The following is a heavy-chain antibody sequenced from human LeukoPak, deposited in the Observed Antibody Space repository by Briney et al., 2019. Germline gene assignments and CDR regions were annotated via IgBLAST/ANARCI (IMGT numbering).Heavy chain of an antibody. V-gene: IGHV3-48*03. CDR2: ISSSGSTI. CDR1: GFTFSSYE. J-gene: IGHJ4*02. D-gene: IGHD4-17*01. Sequence: GGSLRLSCAASGFTFSSYEMNWVRQAPGKGLEWVSYISSSGSTIYYADSVKGRFTISRDNAKSMVYLQMDGLRAEDTAVFSCVRQAVSGDSGIAYWGRGVLVTVSS. CDR3: VRQAVSGDSGIAY.